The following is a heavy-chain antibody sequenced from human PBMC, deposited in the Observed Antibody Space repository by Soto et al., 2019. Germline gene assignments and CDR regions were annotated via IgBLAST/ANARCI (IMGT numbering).Heavy chain of an antibody. Sequence: WSLRLSCAASVFTFSSYGMHWVRQAPGKGLEWVAVISYDGSNKYYADSVKGRFTISRDNSKNTLYLQMNSLRAEDTAVYYCAKDFETMIVVVINPLFDYWGQGTLVTVSS. V-gene: IGHV3-30*18. D-gene: IGHD3-22*01. CDR1: VFTFSSYG. J-gene: IGHJ4*02. CDR3: AKDFETMIVVVINPLFDY. CDR2: ISYDGSNK.